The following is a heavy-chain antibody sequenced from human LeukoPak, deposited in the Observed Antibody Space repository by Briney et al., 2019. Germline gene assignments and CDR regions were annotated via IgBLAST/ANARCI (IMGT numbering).Heavy chain of an antibody. CDR2: IYTGGNT. CDR3: ARGGGSPTHFDY. Sequence: PGGSLRLSCAASGFTFSSYWMSWVRQAPGKGLEWVSVIYTGGNTYYADSVKGRFTISRDNSKNTVYLQMNSLRAEDTAVYYCARGGGSPTHFDYWGQGTLVTVSS. CDR1: GFTFSSYW. V-gene: IGHV3-53*01. D-gene: IGHD1-26*01. J-gene: IGHJ4*02.